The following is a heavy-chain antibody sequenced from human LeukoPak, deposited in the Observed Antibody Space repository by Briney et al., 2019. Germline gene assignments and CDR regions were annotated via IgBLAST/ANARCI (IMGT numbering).Heavy chain of an antibody. CDR3: ARANSPYLAGY. Sequence: SETLSLTCTVSGGSISSYYWSWIRQPPGKGLEWIGYIYYSGSTNYNPSLKSRVTISVDTSKNQFSLKLSSVTAADTAVYYCARANSPYLAGYWGQGTLVTVSS. V-gene: IGHV4-59*01. CDR2: IYYSGST. J-gene: IGHJ4*02. CDR1: GGSISSYY. D-gene: IGHD1-7*01.